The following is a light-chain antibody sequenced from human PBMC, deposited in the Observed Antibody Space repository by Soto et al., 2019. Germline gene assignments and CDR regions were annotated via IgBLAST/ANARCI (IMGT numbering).Light chain of an antibody. CDR2: DVS. Sequence: DIQMTQSPSALSASVGDRVTLTCRASQNIGTSLAWYQQKPGRAPKVLIYDVSTLERGVPSRFSGSGSGTEFTLTVSSLQPDDFATYYCQQCSSYYTFGQGTRLEIK. CDR1: QNIGTS. J-gene: IGKJ5*01. V-gene: IGKV1-5*01. CDR3: QQCSSYYT.